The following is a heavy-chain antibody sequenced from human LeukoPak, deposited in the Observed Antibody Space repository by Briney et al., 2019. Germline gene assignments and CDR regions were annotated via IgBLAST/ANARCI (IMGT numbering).Heavy chain of an antibody. Sequence: SETLSLTCAVYGGSFSGYYWSWIRQPPGKGLEWIGEINHSGSTNYNPSLKSRVTISVDTSKNQFSLKLSSETAADTAVYYCARGADCSGGSCYSYYFDYWGQGTLVTVSS. J-gene: IGHJ4*02. V-gene: IGHV4-34*01. CDR2: INHSGST. D-gene: IGHD2-15*01. CDR1: GGSFSGYY. CDR3: ARGADCSGGSCYSYYFDY.